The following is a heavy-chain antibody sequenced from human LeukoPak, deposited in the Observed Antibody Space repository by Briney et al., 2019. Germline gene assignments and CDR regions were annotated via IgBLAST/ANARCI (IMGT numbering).Heavy chain of an antibody. J-gene: IGHJ1*01. D-gene: IGHD3-22*01. CDR3: ARQASRGSYYQGYCPN. CDR2: IYTSGST. Sequence: PSETLSLTCTVSGGSISSGSYCWSWIRQPAGKGLEWNGRIYTSGSTNYNPSLKSRVTISVDTSKNQFSLKLRSVTDAHSGVYYCARQASRGSYYQGYCPNWGQGTLVTVSS. V-gene: IGHV4-61*02. CDR1: GGSISSGSYC.